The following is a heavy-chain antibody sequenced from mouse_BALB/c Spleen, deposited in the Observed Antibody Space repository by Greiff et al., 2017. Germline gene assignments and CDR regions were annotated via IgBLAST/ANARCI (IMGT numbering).Heavy chain of an antibody. V-gene: IGHV1-54*01. CDR3: ARSGYGYDGAY. J-gene: IGHJ3*01. D-gene: IGHD2-2*01. CDR2: INPGSGGT. CDR1: GYAFTNYL. Sequence: VQLQQSGAELVRPGTSVKVSCKASGYAFTNYLIEWVKQRPGQGLEWIGVINPGSGGTNYNEKFKGKATLTADKSSSTAYMQLSSLTSDDSAVYFCARSGYGYDGAYWGQGTLVTVSA.